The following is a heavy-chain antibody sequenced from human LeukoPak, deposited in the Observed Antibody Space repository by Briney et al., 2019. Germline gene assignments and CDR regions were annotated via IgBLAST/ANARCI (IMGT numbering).Heavy chain of an antibody. D-gene: IGHD3-10*01. J-gene: IGHJ1*01. CDR3: ATTLVPPAEYFQH. CDR1: GFTLSSDS. V-gene: IGHV3-48*01. Sequence: GGSLRLSCAASGFTLSSDSMNWVRQAPGKGLEWVSYISSSSSTIYYADSVKGRFTISRDNAKNSLYLQMNSLRAEDTAVYYCATTLVPPAEYFQHWGQGTLVTVSS. CDR2: ISSSSSTI.